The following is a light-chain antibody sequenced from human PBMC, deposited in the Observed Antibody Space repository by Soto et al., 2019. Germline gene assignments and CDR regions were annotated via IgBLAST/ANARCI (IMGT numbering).Light chain of an antibody. V-gene: IGKV1-12*01. Sequence: DIQMTQSPSSVSASVGDRVTITCHASQGISRSLAWYQQKPGKVPKLLIYAASTLQSGVPSRFSGSGFGTDFTLTISSLQPEDFATYYCLLDYAYFWAFGQGTKVDIK. CDR1: QGISRS. CDR3: LLDYAYFWA. J-gene: IGKJ1*01. CDR2: AAS.